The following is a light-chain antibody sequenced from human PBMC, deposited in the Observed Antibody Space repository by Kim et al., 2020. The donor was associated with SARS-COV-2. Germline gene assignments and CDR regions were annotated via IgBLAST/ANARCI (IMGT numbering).Light chain of an antibody. V-gene: IGKV1-5*03. CDR2: KAS. Sequence: ASVGDRVTLTCRASQSISSWLAWYQQKPGKAPKLLIYKASSLESGVPSRFSGSGSGTEFTLTISSLQPDDFATYYCQQYNSYSLTFGGGTKVDIK. CDR3: QQYNSYSLT. J-gene: IGKJ4*01. CDR1: QSISSW.